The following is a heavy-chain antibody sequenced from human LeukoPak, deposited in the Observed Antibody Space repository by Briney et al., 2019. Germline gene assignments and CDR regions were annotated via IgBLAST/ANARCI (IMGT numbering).Heavy chain of an antibody. J-gene: IGHJ4*02. CDR2: IYYSGST. Sequence: PSETLSLTCTVSGGFISSYYWSWIRQPPGKGLEWIGYIYYSGSTNYNPSLKSRVTISVDTSKSQFSLKLSSVTAADTAVYYCARGEGYCTNGVCPLLIDYWGQGTLVTVSS. V-gene: IGHV4-59*01. CDR1: GGFISSYY. D-gene: IGHD2-8*01. CDR3: ARGEGYCTNGVCPLLIDY.